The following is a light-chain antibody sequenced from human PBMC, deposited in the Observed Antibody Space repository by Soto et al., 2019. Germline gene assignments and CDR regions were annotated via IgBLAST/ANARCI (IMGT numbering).Light chain of an antibody. V-gene: IGKV1-39*01. CDR3: QQSYSTPIT. J-gene: IGKJ5*01. CDR2: AAS. CDR1: QSISSY. Sequence: DIQVTQSPSSLSASVGDRVTITCRASQSISSYLNWYQQKPGKAPKVLISAASSLQSGVPSRFSGSGSGTDFILTISSLQPEDFATYYCQQSYSTPITFGQGTRLETK.